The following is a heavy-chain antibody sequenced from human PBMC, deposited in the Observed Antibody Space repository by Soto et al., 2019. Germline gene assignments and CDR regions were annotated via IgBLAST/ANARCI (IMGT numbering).Heavy chain of an antibody. CDR3: ARAGPVAGNHAFDI. J-gene: IGHJ3*02. D-gene: IGHD6-19*01. Sequence: QVQLVQSGAEVKKPGSSVKVSCKASGGSFSSYAISWVRQAPVQGLEWMGGIIPILGTATYAQKFQGRVTIIADKSTSTAYMELSSLRSEDTAVYYCARAGPVAGNHAFDIWGQGTLVTVSS. CDR2: IIPILGTA. CDR1: GGSFSSYA. V-gene: IGHV1-69*06.